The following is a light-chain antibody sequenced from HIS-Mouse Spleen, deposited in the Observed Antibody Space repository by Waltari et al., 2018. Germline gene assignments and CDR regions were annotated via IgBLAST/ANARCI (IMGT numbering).Light chain of an antibody. CDR3: PPSPLSSRT. CDR1: QSLSSW. J-gene: IGKJ1*01. CDR2: KAS. Sequence: DIQRTQSPPTRYAAVGDRVTITCRASQSLSSWLAWYQQKPGKAPKLLIYKASRFATPVPSRFSGSGSGTEFTLTISPLPPSSFSPSSSPPSPLSSRTFGQGTKVEI. V-gene: IGKV1-5*03.